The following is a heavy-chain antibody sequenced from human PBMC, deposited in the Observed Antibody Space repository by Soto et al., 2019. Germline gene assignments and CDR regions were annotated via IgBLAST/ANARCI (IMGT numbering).Heavy chain of an antibody. J-gene: IGHJ6*03. V-gene: IGHV3-66*01. Sequence: PGGSLRLSCAASGFTVSSNYMSWVRQAPGKGLEWVSVIYSGGSTYYADSVKGRFTISRDNSKNTLYLQMNSLRAEDTAVYYCARERIAARPSVTYMDVWGKGTTVTVSS. CDR3: ARERIAARPSVTYMDV. CDR1: GFTVSSNY. CDR2: IYSGGST. D-gene: IGHD6-6*01.